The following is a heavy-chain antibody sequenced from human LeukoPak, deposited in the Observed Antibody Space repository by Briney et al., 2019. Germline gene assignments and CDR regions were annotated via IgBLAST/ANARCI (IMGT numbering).Heavy chain of an antibody. CDR3: ARPLGYCSGGSCYGDAFDI. J-gene: IGHJ3*02. CDR1: GGPISSSSYY. Sequence: SETLSLTCTVSGGPISSSSYYWGWIRQPPGKRLEWVGSIHYSGRTYDNPSLKSRVTISLDTSKNHFSLKLSSVTAADTAVYYCARPLGYCSGGSCYGDAFDIWGQGTMVTVSS. V-gene: IGHV4-39*02. CDR2: IHYSGRT. D-gene: IGHD2-15*01.